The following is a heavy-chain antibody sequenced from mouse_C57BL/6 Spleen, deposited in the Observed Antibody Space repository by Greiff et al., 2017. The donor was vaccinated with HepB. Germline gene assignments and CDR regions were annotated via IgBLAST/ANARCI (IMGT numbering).Heavy chain of an antibody. V-gene: IGHV2-2*01. CDR3: ARNSLTVGYFDV. J-gene: IGHJ1*03. CDR2: IWSGGST. D-gene: IGHD1-1*01. Sequence: VQLQQSGPGLVQPSQSLSITCTVSGFSLTSYGVHWVRQSPGKGLEWLGVIWSGGSTDYNAAFISRLSISKDNSKSQVFFKMNSLQADDTAIYYCARNSLTVGYFDVWGTGTTVTVSS. CDR1: GFSLTSYG.